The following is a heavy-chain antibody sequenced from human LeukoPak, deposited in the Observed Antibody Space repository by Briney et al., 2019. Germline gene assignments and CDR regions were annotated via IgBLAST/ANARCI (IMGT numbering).Heavy chain of an antibody. D-gene: IGHD3-22*01. CDR1: GGTFSSYA. CDR2: IIPIFGTA. J-gene: IGHJ4*02. V-gene: IGHV1-69*05. CDR3: ARADYYDSSGYSIFDY. Sequence: ASVKVSCKASGGTFSSYAISWVRQAPGQGLEWMGGIIPIFGTANYAQKFQGRVTITTDESTSTAYMELSSLRSEDTAVYYCARADYYDSSGYSIFDYWGQGTLVTVSS.